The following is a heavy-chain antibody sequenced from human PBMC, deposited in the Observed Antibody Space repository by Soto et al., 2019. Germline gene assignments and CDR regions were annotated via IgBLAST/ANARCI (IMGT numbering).Heavy chain of an antibody. V-gene: IGHV1-2*02. CDR2: INPDSGAT. D-gene: IGHD2-21*01. Sequence: ASVKASCKTSGYTFTGYYIHWVRQAPGQGLEWLGWINPDSGATKYAQKFQGRVTMTRDTSISTAYMEMSRLRSDDTAIYSCGAPYLWVDKLCGQQTTVTVCS. J-gene: IGHJ6*02. CDR1: GYTFTGYY. CDR3: GAPYLWVDKL.